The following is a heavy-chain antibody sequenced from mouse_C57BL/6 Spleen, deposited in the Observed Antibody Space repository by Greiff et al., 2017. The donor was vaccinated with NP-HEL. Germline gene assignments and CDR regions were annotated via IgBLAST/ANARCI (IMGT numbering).Heavy chain of an antibody. CDR2: IDPETGGT. Sequence: QVQLKQSGAELVRPGASVTLSCKASGYTFTDYEMHWVKQTPVHGLEWIGAIDPETGGTAYNQKFKGKAILTADKSSSTAYMELRSLTSEDSDVYYCTRAGGIYSNYPYYLDYWGQGTTLTVSS. CDR1: GYTFTDYE. J-gene: IGHJ2*01. V-gene: IGHV1-15*01. CDR3: TRAGGIYSNYPYYLDY. D-gene: IGHD2-5*01.